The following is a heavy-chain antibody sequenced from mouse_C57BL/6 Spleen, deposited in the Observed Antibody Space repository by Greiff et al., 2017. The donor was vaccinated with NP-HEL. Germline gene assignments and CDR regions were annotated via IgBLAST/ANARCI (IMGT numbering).Heavy chain of an antibody. CDR1: GFTFSSYG. CDR2: ISSGGSYT. V-gene: IGHV5-6*01. CDR3: ARQNYEFAY. D-gene: IGHD1-1*01. Sequence: EVQLVESGGDLVKPGGSLTLSCAASGFTFSSYGMSWVRQTPDKRLEWVATISSGGSYTYYPDSVKGRFTISRDNAKNTLYLQMSSLKSEDTAMYYCARQNYEFAYWGQGTLVTVSA. J-gene: IGHJ3*01.